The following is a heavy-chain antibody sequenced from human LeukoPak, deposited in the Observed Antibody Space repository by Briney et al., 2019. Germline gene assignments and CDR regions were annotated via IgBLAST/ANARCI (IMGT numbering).Heavy chain of an antibody. CDR2: ISGSGSNT. Sequence: PGGSLRLSCATSGFTFTTYGMIWVRQAPGKGLEWVLGISGSGSNTYYADSVKGRFTSSRDSSKKTVYLQMGSLGAEDMAVYYCARGLRDCTSTTCFTYWYFDLWGRGTLVTVSS. CDR1: GFTFTTYG. V-gene: IGHV3-23*01. D-gene: IGHD2-2*02. CDR3: ARGLRDCTSTTCFTYWYFDL. J-gene: IGHJ2*01.